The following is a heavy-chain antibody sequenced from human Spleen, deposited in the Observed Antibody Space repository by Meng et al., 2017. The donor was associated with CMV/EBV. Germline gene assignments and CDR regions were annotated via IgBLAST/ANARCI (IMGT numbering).Heavy chain of an antibody. D-gene: IGHD3/OR15-3a*01. V-gene: IGHV3-30*02. CDR3: AKDINFWTGYNYYYYGMDV. CDR2: ISSADSKT. Sequence: GESLKISCAASGFTFSSYGMHWVRQAAGKGLEWVAYISSADSKTYYADSVKGRFTISRDTSHNTLYLQMNSLRTEDTALYYCAKDINFWTGYNYYYYGMDVWGQGTTVTVSS. J-gene: IGHJ6*02. CDR1: GFTFSSYG.